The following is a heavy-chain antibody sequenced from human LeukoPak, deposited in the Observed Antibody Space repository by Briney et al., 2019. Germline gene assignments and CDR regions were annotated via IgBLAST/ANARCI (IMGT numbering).Heavy chain of an antibody. CDR2: IIPIFGIA. Sequence: SVKVSCMASGGTFSSYAISWVRQAPGQGLEWMGRIIPIFGIANYAQKFQGRVTITADKSTSTAYMELSSLRSEDTAVYYCAAYYYHSSGFDYWGQGTLVTVSS. D-gene: IGHD3-22*01. V-gene: IGHV1-69*04. CDR3: AAYYYHSSGFDY. CDR1: GGTFSSYA. J-gene: IGHJ4*02.